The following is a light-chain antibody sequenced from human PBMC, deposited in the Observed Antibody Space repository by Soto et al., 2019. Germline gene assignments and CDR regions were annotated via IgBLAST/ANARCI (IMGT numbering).Light chain of an antibody. CDR1: SGSIASNY. CDR3: QSYDSIRAV. J-gene: IGLJ2*01. Sequence: NFMLTQPHSVSESPGKTVTISCTRGSGSIASNYAQWYQQRPGSAPTTVIYEDNQRPSGFPDRFSGSIDSSSNSASLSISGLTTEDEADYFCQSYDSIRAVFGGGTKLTVL. CDR2: EDN. V-gene: IGLV6-57*04.